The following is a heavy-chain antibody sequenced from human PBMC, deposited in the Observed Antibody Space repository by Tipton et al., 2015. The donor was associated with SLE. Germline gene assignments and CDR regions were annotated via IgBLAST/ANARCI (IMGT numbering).Heavy chain of an antibody. CDR2: IYYSGST. CDR3: AREDTPMDDAFDI. V-gene: IGHV4-59*11. J-gene: IGHJ3*02. CDR1: GGSISSHY. D-gene: IGHD5-18*01. Sequence: TLSLTCTVSGGSISSHYWGWFRQPPGKGLEWIGYIYYSGSTNYNPSLKSRVTISVDTSKNQFSLKLSPVTAADTAVYYCAREDTPMDDAFDIWGQGTMVTVSS.